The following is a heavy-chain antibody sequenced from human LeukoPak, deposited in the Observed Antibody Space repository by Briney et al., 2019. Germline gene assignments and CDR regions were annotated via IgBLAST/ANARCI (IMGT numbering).Heavy chain of an antibody. CDR1: GFTLSRYW. V-gene: IGHV3-74*01. D-gene: IGHD3-22*01. CDR3: ARAPSEVGGYYPEYFRH. CDR2: IKSDGKT. J-gene: IGHJ1*01. Sequence: GGSLRLSCEASGFTLSRYWMHWARQAPGKGLVWVSRIKSDGKTNYADSVKGRFTISRDNAKNTVSLQMDSLRAEDTGVYYCARAPSEVGGYYPEYFRHWGQGTLVTVSS.